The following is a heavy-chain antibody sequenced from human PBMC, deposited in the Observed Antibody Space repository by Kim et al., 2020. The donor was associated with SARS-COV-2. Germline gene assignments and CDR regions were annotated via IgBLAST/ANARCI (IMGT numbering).Heavy chain of an antibody. D-gene: IGHD6-19*01. CDR2: ISYDGTNK. CDR3: ATHLAQWLSSRSFYGMHV. J-gene: IGHJ6*01. Sequence: GGSLGLSCAASGFTFRNYSLHWVRQAPGKGPEWVSVISYDGTNKYYADSVRGRFTISRDNSKDTLYLHMKSLRIDDTGLYYCATHLAQWLSSRSFYGMHV. CDR1: GFTFRNYS. V-gene: IGHV3-30-3*01.